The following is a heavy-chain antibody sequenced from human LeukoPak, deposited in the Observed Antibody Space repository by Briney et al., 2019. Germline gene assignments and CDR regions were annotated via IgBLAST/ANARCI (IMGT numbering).Heavy chain of an antibody. V-gene: IGHV4-59*08. J-gene: IGHJ5*02. CDR3: ARHRVDIVATIGFDP. CDR1: GRSISSYY. D-gene: IGHD5-12*01. CDR2: IYYSGST. Sequence: TSETLSLPCTVSGRSISSYYWSWIRQPPGKGLEWIGYIYYSGSTNYNPSLKSRVTISVDTSKNQFSLKLSSVTAADTAVYYCARHRVDIVATIGFDPWGQGTLVTVSS.